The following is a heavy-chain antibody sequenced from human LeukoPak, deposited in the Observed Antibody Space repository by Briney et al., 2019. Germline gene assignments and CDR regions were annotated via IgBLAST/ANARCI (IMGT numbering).Heavy chain of an antibody. V-gene: IGHV3-74*01. Sequence: GGSLRLSCAASGFSFSSTWMHWVRQVPGKGLVWVARIKSDGGGIIYADSVKGRFAISRDNPRNTLYLQMNSLSGEDTAVYYCARERGVSHPFDYWGQGTLVTVSS. CDR1: GFSFSSTW. CDR3: ARERGVSHPFDY. CDR2: IKSDGGGI. J-gene: IGHJ4*02. D-gene: IGHD2-21*01.